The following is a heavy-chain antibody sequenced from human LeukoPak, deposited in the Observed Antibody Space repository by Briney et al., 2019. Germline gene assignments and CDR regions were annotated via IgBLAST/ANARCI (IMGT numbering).Heavy chain of an antibody. Sequence: ASVKVSCKASGYTFTGYYIHWVRQAPGQGLEWMGRINPNSGGTNYAQKFQGRVTMTRDTSISTAYMELSRLRSDDTAVYYCARDQTDYSNYGPHRYGMDVWGQGTTVTVSS. D-gene: IGHD4-11*01. CDR3: ARDQTDYSNYGPHRYGMDV. J-gene: IGHJ6*02. V-gene: IGHV1-2*06. CDR2: INPNSGGT. CDR1: GYTFTGYY.